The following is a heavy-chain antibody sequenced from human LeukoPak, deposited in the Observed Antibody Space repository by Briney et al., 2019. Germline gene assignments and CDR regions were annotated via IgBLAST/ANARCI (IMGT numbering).Heavy chain of an antibody. CDR3: ARTAATYYYDSSGYRKDY. Sequence: GSSVKVSCKASGGTFNSYAITWVRQAPGQGLERMGGTIPIFGTANYAQKFQGRVTITADGSTSTAYMELSSLRSEDTAVYYCARTAATYYYDSSGYRKDYWGQGTLVTVSS. CDR2: TIPIFGTA. V-gene: IGHV1-69*01. J-gene: IGHJ4*02. CDR1: GGTFNSYA. D-gene: IGHD3-22*01.